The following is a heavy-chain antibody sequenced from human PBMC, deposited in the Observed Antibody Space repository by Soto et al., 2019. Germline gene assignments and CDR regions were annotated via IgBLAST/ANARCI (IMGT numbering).Heavy chain of an antibody. D-gene: IGHD2-2*01. Sequence: EVQLVESGGGLVKPGGSLRLSCAASGFTFTDYTMDWVRQAPGKGLEWVSSLSSGDTYKDYADSVKGRFTISRDNAKNLLYLQMNSRRAEDTAVYCCATSLKVPWYLYGLDVWGHGTTVIVSS. CDR3: ATSLKVPWYLYGLDV. V-gene: IGHV3-21*06. CDR2: LSSGDTYK. CDR1: GFTFTDYT. J-gene: IGHJ6*02.